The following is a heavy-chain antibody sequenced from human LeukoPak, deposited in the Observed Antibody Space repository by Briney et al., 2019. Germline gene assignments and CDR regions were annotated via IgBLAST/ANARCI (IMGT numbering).Heavy chain of an antibody. J-gene: IGHJ4*02. CDR1: GCNFNYYA. V-gene: IGHV3-23*01. Sequence: GGSLRLSCAASGCNFNYYAMSWVRQAPGKGLEWVSGISDNEGRTYYTDSVKGRFTISRDRTKNTVYLLMHNLRADDTAVYFCASHDSFIPYWGQGTLVTVSS. CDR3: ASHDSFIPY. D-gene: IGHD5-18*01. CDR2: ISDNEGRT.